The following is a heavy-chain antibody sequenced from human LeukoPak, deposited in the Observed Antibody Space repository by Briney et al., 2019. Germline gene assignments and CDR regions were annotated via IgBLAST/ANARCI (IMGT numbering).Heavy chain of an antibody. CDR2: ISYDGSNK. J-gene: IGHJ4*02. D-gene: IGHD3-10*01. CDR1: GFTFSSYA. Sequence: GRSLRLSCAASGFTFSSYAMHWVRQAPGKGLEWVAVISYDGSNKYYADSVKGRFTISRDNSKNTLYLQMNSLRAEDTAVYYCASGEYYYGSGSYLRPFDYWGQGTLVTVSS. V-gene: IGHV3-30-3*01. CDR3: ASGEYYYGSGSYLRPFDY.